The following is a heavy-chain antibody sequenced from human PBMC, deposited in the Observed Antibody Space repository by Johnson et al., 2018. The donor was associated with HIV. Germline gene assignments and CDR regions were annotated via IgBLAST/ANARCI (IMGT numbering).Heavy chain of an antibody. CDR1: GFTVSSNY. J-gene: IGHJ3*02. CDR3: AKDLPSGWDGGDAFDI. Sequence: VQLVESGGGLVQPGGSLRLSCAASGFTVSSNYMSWVRQAPGKGLEWVSVIYSGGSTYYADSVKGRSTISRDTSKNTLYLQLNSLRPEDTAVYYCAKDLPSGWDGGDAFDIWGQGTMVIVSS. CDR2: IYSGGST. D-gene: IGHD6-19*01. V-gene: IGHV3-66*01.